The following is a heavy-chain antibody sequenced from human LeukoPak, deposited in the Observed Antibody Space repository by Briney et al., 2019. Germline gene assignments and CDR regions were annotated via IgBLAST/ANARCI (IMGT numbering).Heavy chain of an antibody. D-gene: IGHD5-24*01. J-gene: IGHJ6*03. V-gene: IGHV3-48*03. CDR1: GFTFSSYE. Sequence: GSLRLSCAASGFTFSSYEMNWVRQAPGKGLGWVSYISSSGSTIYYADSVKGRFTISRDNAKNSLYLQMNSLRAEDTAVYYCARGRGPYYYYYYYMDVWGKGTTVTVSS. CDR2: ISSSGSTI. CDR3: ARGRGPYYYYYYYMDV.